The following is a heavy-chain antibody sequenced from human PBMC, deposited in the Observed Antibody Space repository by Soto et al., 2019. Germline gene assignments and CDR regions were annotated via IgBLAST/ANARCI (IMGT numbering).Heavy chain of an antibody. V-gene: IGHV3-15*01. CDR1: GFTFSNAW. D-gene: IGHD5-12*01. Sequence: GGSLRLSCAASGFTFSNAWMSWVRQAPGKGLEWVGRIKSKTDGGTTDYAAPVKGRFTISRDDSKNTLYLQMNSLKTEDTAVYYCTTDDGAGGYDFLFDYWGQGTLVTVSS. CDR2: IKSKTDGGTT. CDR3: TTDDGAGGYDFLFDY. J-gene: IGHJ4*02.